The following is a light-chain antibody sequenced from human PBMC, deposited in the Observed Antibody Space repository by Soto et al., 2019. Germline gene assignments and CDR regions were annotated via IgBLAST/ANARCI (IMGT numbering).Light chain of an antibody. CDR1: QDIRTS. V-gene: IGKV1-33*01. CDR2: GAS. Sequence: DIQMTQSPSSLSASVGARVSITCQASQDIRTSLSWFQQKPGRAPKLLIYGASYLETGVPSRFRGSGSGTDFTFTISNLQPEDTATYYCQHYDNLPPFTFGPGTKVDI. CDR3: QHYDNLPPFT. J-gene: IGKJ3*01.